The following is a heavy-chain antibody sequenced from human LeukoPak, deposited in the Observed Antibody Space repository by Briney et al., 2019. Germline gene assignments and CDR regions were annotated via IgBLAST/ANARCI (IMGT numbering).Heavy chain of an antibody. CDR2: LSASGGGT. V-gene: IGHV3-23*01. D-gene: IGHD5-18*01. CDR3: ATVLHTSMATWAAFDT. Sequence: GGSLRLSCAASGLTFSNFAMTWVRQTPGKGLEWVSALSASGGGTFYAPSVKGRFTISRDNSKNTVSLHMNSLRAEDTALYYCATVLHTSMATWAAFDTWGQGTMVTVSS. J-gene: IGHJ3*02. CDR1: GLTFSNFA.